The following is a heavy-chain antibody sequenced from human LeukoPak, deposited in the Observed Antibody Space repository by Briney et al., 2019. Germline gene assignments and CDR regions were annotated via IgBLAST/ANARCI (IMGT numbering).Heavy chain of an antibody. J-gene: IGHJ4*02. CDR3: ARDQEGFDY. CDR1: GYTFTTYA. V-gene: IGHV1-46*01. Sequence: ASVKVSCKASGYTFTTYALHWVRQARGPGLEWRTIIYPRDGSTSYAQNVQGRVTVTRNTTTTTVHMELRGLRSEDTAVDYCARDQEGFDYWGQGTVVTVSS. CDR2: IYPRDGST.